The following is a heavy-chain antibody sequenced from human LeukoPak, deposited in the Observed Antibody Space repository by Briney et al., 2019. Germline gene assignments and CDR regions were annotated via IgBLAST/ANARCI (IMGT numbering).Heavy chain of an antibody. D-gene: IGHD1-26*01. J-gene: IGHJ4*02. Sequence: AGGSLRLSCAASGFTFSGSAMHWVRQASGKGLEWVGRIRSKANSYATAYAASVKGRFTISRDDSKNTAYPQMNSLKTEDTAVYYCTRRRVGATDFGYWGQGTLVTVSS. V-gene: IGHV3-73*01. CDR3: TRRRVGATDFGY. CDR1: GFTFSGSA. CDR2: IRSKANSYAT.